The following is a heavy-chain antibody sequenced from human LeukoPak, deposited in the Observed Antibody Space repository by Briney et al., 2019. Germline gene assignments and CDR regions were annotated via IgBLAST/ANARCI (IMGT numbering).Heavy chain of an antibody. CDR1: GYTFTTYG. D-gene: IGHD3-22*01. CDR2: ITTYNGKT. CDR3: ARDAGGSGYDVLDY. V-gene: IGHV1-18*04. J-gene: IGHJ4*02. Sequence: ASVTVSCKGSGYTFTTYGISWVRQAPGQGLEWMGWITTYNGKTHYAQKFQGRVTKTADTSTRTVSMELRSLRSDDTAVYYCARDAGGSGYDVLDYWGQGTLVTVSS.